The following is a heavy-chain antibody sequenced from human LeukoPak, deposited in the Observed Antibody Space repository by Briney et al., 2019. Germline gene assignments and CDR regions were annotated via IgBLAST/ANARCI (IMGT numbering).Heavy chain of an antibody. CDR1: GFTLGDYA. CDR3: TRDLYNWNYHFDY. Sequence: GGSLRLSCTASGFTLGDYAMSWFRQAPGKGLEWVGFIRSKAYGGTTEYAASVKGRFTISRDDYKSIAYLQMNSLKTEDTAVYYCTRDLYNWNYHFDYWGQGTLVTVSS. CDR2: IRSKAYGGTT. V-gene: IGHV3-49*03. J-gene: IGHJ4*02. D-gene: IGHD1-7*01.